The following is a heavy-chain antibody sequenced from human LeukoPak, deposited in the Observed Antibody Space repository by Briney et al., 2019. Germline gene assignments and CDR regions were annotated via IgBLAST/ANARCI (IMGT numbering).Heavy chain of an antibody. V-gene: IGHV4-4*02. D-gene: IGHD6-19*01. CDR2: IYHSGST. J-gene: IGHJ4*02. CDR3: ARQGDSGWYYFDY. Sequence: SGTLSLTCAVSGGSISSSNWWSWVRQPPGKGLEWIGEIYHSGSTNYNPSLKSRVTISVDKSKNQLSLKLTSVTAADTAAYYCARQGDSGWYYFDYWGQGTLVTVSS. CDR1: GGSISSSNW.